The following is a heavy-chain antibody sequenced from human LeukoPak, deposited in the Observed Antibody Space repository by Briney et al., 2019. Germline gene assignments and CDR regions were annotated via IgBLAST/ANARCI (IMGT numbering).Heavy chain of an antibody. J-gene: IGHJ4*02. CDR1: GFTFSSYW. CDR2: IKQSGSEK. D-gene: IGHD4-11*01. CDR3: ARGKTTVTPGYFDY. Sequence: GGSLRLSCAASGFTFSSYWMSWVRQAPGKGLEWVANIKQSGSEKYYVDSVKGRFTISRDNAKNSLYLQMNSLRAEDTAVYYCARGKTTVTPGYFDYWGQGTLVTVSS. V-gene: IGHV3-7*01.